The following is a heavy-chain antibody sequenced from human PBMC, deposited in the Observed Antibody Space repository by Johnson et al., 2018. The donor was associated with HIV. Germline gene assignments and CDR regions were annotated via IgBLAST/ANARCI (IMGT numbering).Heavy chain of an antibody. J-gene: IGHJ3*02. CDR1: GFTFSSYA. Sequence: QVQLVESGGGLVQPGGSLRLSCAASGFTFSSYAMSWVRQAQGKGLEWVAVISYNGSEKYYADSVQGRFTISRDNSKNTLYLQMNSLRAEDTAVYYCAKYRQQLVRSAFDIWGQGTMVTVSS. CDR3: AKYRQQLVRSAFDI. V-gene: IGHV3-30*18. CDR2: ISYNGSEK. D-gene: IGHD6-13*01.